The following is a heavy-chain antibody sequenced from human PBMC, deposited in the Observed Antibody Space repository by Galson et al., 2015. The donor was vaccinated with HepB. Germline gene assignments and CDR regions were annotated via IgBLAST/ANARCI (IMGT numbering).Heavy chain of an antibody. J-gene: IGHJ6*04. CDR3: AKDAAGWSGGHHNNHEYYMDA. Sequence: SLRLSCAASGFTFKNYDIHWVRHVPGKGLQWVASISSAGGHEGCGDSVRGRFTISRDNDKNMVYLQMTRLRTDDTALYFCAKDAAGWSGGHHNNHEYYMDAWGRGTSVSVSP. V-gene: IGHV3-33*06. CDR1: GFTFKNYD. D-gene: IGHD2/OR15-2a*01. CDR2: ISSAGGHE.